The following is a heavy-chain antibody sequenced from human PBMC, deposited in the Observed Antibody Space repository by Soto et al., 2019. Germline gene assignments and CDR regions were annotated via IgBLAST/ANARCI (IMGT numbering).Heavy chain of an antibody. J-gene: IGHJ6*02. CDR2: IYYRGST. Sequence: PSETRSVTRAVCGESISRWYPNWFRKPTGKGLEGIGYIYYRGSTHYTPPLKSRVTISVDTSKNRFSLKLSSVTAADTAVYYCARQGCSGGSCYSLYYYYYGMDVWGQGTTVTVSS. V-gene: IGHV4-59*08. CDR3: ARQGCSGGSCYSLYYYYYGMDV. D-gene: IGHD2-15*01. CDR1: GESISRWY.